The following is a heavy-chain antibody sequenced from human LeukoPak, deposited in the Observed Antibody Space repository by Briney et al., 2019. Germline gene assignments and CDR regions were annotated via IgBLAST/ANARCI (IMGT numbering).Heavy chain of an antibody. J-gene: IGHJ6*03. CDR2: IYTSGST. Sequence: SETLSLTCTVSGGSISSYYWSWIRQPAGKGLEWIGRIYTSGSTNYNPSLKSRVTISVDTSKNQFSLKLSSVTAADTAVYYCARARPSSSYFYYYYMDVWGKGTTVTVSS. V-gene: IGHV4-4*07. CDR1: GGSISSYY. D-gene: IGHD6-6*01. CDR3: ARARPSSSYFYYYYMDV.